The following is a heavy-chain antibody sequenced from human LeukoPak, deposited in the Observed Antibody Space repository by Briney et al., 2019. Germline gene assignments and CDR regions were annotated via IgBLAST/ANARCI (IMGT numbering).Heavy chain of an antibody. CDR3: AREYYYGSGNYYNRIDY. CDR2: INPNSGGT. V-gene: IGHV1-2*02. D-gene: IGHD3-10*01. J-gene: IGHJ4*02. Sequence: VASVKVSCKASGYTFTGYYMHWVRQAPGQGLEWMGWINPNSGGTNYAQKFQGRVTMTRDTSISTAYMELSRLRSDDTAVYYCAREYYYGSGNYYNRIDYWGQGTLVTVSS. CDR1: GYTFTGYY.